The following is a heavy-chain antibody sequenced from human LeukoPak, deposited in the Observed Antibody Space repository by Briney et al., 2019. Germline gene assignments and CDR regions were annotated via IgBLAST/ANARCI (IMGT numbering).Heavy chain of an antibody. CDR2: IRYDGSNK. Sequence: GGSLRLSCAASGFTFSSYGMHWVRQAPGKGLEWVAFIRYDGSNKYYADSVKGRFTISRDNSKNTLYLQMSSLRAEDTAVYYCAKGASSSWYKRVYFDYWGQGTLVTVSS. J-gene: IGHJ4*02. V-gene: IGHV3-30*02. CDR1: GFTFSSYG. CDR3: AKGASSSWYKRVYFDY. D-gene: IGHD6-13*01.